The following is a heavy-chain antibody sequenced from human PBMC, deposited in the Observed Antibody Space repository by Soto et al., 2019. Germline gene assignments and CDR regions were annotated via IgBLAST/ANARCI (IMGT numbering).Heavy chain of an antibody. D-gene: IGHD2-15*01. V-gene: IGHV3-13*01. Sequence: GGSLRLSCAASGLTFSSYDMHWVRQATGKGLEWVSAIGTAGDTYYPGPVKGRFTISRENAKNSLYLQMNSLRAGDTAVYYCARVMCSGGSCYFGAAFDIWGQGTMVTVSS. CDR3: ARVMCSGGSCYFGAAFDI. J-gene: IGHJ3*02. CDR1: GLTFSSYD. CDR2: IGTAGDT.